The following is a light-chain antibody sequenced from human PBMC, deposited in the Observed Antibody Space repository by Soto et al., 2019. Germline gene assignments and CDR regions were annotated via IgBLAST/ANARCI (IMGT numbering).Light chain of an antibody. V-gene: IGKV3-20*01. CDR2: DTS. Sequence: EIVLMQSPGTLSLSPGEGATLSCRASQSVNSNYLDWYQQKPGQAPTVLTFDTSRRATGVPDRLSGSGSGTDFTLTISRLEPDDFAVYYCPQYGSSQFTVGPGTQVNIK. J-gene: IGKJ3*01. CDR1: QSVNSNY. CDR3: PQYGSSQFT.